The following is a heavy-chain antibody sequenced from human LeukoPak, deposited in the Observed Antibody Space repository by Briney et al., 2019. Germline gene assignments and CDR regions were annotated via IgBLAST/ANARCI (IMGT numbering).Heavy chain of an antibody. CDR3: ARIPRLLWFGELSENAFDI. Sequence: PSETLALTCAVYGGSFSGYYWSWMRQPPGKGLEWIGEINHSGSTNYNPSLKSRVTISVDTSKNQFSLKLSSVTAADTAMYYCARIPRLLWFGELSENAFDIWGQGTMVTVSS. D-gene: IGHD3-10*01. CDR2: INHSGST. CDR1: GGSFSGYY. V-gene: IGHV4-34*01. J-gene: IGHJ3*02.